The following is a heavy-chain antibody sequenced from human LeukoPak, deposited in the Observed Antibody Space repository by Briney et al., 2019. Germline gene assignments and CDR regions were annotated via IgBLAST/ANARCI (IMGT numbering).Heavy chain of an antibody. D-gene: IGHD6-13*01. J-gene: IGHJ4*02. CDR2: ISWNSGSI. V-gene: IGHV3-9*01. CDR1: GFTLDDYA. Sequence: PGGSLRLSCAASGFTLDDYAMHWVRHAPGKGLEWVSGISWNSGSIGYADSVKGRFTISRDNAKNSLYLQMNSLRAEDTALYYCAKDILGSSWSHFDYWGQGTLVTVSS. CDR3: AKDILGSSWSHFDY.